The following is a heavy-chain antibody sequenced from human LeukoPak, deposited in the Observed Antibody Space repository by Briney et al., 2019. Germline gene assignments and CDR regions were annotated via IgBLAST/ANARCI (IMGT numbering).Heavy chain of an antibody. J-gene: IGHJ6*02. D-gene: IGHD6-13*01. Sequence: GESLKISCKGSGYSFTNYWIGWVRQMPGEGLEWMGIIYPGDSDTRYSPSFQGQVTFSAGKSISTAYLQWSSLKASDTAMYYCARVTSYQQQLVPPAYYGMDVWGQGTTVTVSS. CDR3: ARVTSYQQQLVPPAYYGMDV. CDR1: GYSFTNYW. CDR2: IYPGDSDT. V-gene: IGHV5-51*01.